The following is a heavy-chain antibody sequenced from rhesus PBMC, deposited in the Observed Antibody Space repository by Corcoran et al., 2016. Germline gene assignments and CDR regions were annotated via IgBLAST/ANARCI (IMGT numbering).Heavy chain of an antibody. CDR2: ISGSSGTT. Sequence: QVQLQESGPGLVKPSETLSLTCAVSGGSVISSNWGCRIRTPPGKGLEWIGYISGSSGTTYYNPSLKSLVTLSTDTSKNQFSLKLSSVTAADPAVYYCARDPGMENTVTTWDYWGQGVLVTVSS. V-gene: IGHV4-65*01. D-gene: IGHD4-23*01. J-gene: IGHJ4*01. CDR1: GGSVISSNW. CDR3: ARDPGMENTVTTWDY.